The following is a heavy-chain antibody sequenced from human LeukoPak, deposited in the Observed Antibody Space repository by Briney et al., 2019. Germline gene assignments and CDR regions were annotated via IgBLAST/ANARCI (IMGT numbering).Heavy chain of an antibody. CDR3: AKLGFGELLPPFDY. CDR1: GFTFSSYG. V-gene: IGHV3-30*18. D-gene: IGHD3-10*01. Sequence: GGSLRLSCAASGFTFSSYGMHWVRQAPGKGLEWVAVISYDGSNKYYADSVKGRFTISRDNSKNTLYLQMNSLRAEDTAVYYCAKLGFGELLPPFDYWGQGTLVTVSS. CDR2: ISYDGSNK. J-gene: IGHJ4*02.